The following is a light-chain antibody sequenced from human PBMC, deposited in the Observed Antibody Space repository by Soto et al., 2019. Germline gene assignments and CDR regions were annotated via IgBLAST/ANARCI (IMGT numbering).Light chain of an antibody. Sequence: AIQMTQSPSSLSASVGDRVTITCRASQDISDDVGWYQQTPGKAPKLIISGASRLQSGVPSRFSGSGSGVAFTLTITSLRPEASATYYCLQNYNYPRTFGQGTKVE. CDR1: QDISDD. CDR2: GAS. V-gene: IGKV1-6*01. J-gene: IGKJ1*01. CDR3: LQNYNYPRT.